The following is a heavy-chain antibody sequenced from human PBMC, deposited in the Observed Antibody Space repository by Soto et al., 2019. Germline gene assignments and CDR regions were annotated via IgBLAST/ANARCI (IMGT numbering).Heavy chain of an antibody. V-gene: IGHV4-34*01. Sequence: PSETLSLTCAVYGGSFSGYYWSWIRQPPGKVLEWIGEINHSGSTNYNPSLKSRVTISVDTSKNQFSLKLSSVTAADTAVYYCARGGSQAVAGAGNDYWGQGTLVTVSS. CDR1: GGSFSGYY. J-gene: IGHJ4*02. D-gene: IGHD6-19*01. CDR3: ARGGSQAVAGAGNDY. CDR2: INHSGST.